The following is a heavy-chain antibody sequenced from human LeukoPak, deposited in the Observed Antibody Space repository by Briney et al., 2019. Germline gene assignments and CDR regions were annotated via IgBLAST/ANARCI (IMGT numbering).Heavy chain of an antibody. D-gene: IGHD5-18*01. CDR1: GFTFSSCW. CDR2: IKQDGSGK. CDR3: AGERVAMVEWYFGY. J-gene: IGHJ4*02. V-gene: IGHV3-7*01. Sequence: PGGSLSLSCAASGFTFSSCWMSWVRKAPPKGLEWVANIKQDGSGKYYVDSVKGRFTISRDNAKNSLYLQMNSLRAEDTAVYYCAGERVAMVEWYFGYWGQGTLVTVSS.